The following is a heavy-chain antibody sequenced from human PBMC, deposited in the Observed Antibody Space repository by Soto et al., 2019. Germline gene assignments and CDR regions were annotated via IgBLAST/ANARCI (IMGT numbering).Heavy chain of an antibody. D-gene: IGHD2-2*01. J-gene: IGHJ4*02. CDR3: AKGYCSSTSCSFDY. CDR1: GFTFTNFA. Sequence: ESGGGLVQPGGSLRLSCAASGFTFTNFAMNWVRQAPGKGLEWVSVISGTGDTTYNADSVKGRFTISRDNSMNTAFLQMNSLRAEDTALYYCAKGYCSSTSCSFDYWGQGTLVTVSS. V-gene: IGHV3-23*01. CDR2: ISGTGDTT.